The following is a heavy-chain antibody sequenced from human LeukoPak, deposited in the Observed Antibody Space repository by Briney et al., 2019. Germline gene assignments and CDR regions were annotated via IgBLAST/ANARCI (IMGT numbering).Heavy chain of an antibody. Sequence: PGGSLRLSCAASGFTFSNYWIHWVRQAPGKGLVWVSRINSDGSSTSYADCVKGRFTISRDNAKNTLYLQMNSLRAEDTAVYYCARDGYCSSTSCYYFDYWGQGTRVTVSS. CDR2: INSDGSST. J-gene: IGHJ4*02. CDR1: GFTFSNYW. D-gene: IGHD2-2*01. V-gene: IGHV3-74*01. CDR3: ARDGYCSSTSCYYFDY.